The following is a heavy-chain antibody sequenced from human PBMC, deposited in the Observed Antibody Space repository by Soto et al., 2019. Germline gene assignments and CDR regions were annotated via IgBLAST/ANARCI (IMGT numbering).Heavy chain of an antibody. D-gene: IGHD5-18*01. CDR1: GFTFSSYS. Sequence: EVQLVESGGGLVKPGGSLRLSCAASGFTFSSYSMNWVRQAPGKGLEWVSSISSSSSYIYYADSVKGRFTISRDNAKNSLYLQMNSLRAEDTAVYYCARDESGYSYGGYYYYGMDVWGQGTTVTLSS. J-gene: IGHJ6*02. CDR2: ISSSSSYI. V-gene: IGHV3-21*01. CDR3: ARDESGYSYGGYYYYGMDV.